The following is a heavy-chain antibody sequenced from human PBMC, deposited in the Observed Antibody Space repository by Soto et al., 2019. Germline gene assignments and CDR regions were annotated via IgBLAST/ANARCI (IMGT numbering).Heavy chain of an antibody. Sequence: QVQLVQSGAEVKKPGSSVKVSCKASGGTFSSYAISWVRQAPGQGLEWMGGLIPIFGTANYAQKFQGRVKIPADEYTSTAYMVMSSLRYEDKAVDYCARVTMGPPVIEAASHLLDYWGQGALVTVS. CDR2: LIPIFGTA. CDR1: GGTFSSYA. CDR3: ARVTMGPPVIEAASHLLDY. J-gene: IGHJ4*02. D-gene: IGHD3-22*01. V-gene: IGHV1-69*01.